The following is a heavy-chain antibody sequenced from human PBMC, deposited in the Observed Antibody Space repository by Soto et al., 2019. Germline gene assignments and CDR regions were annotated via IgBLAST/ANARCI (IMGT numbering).Heavy chain of an antibody. J-gene: IGHJ4*02. Sequence: GASVKVSCKASGYTFTSYYMHWVRQAPGQGLEWMGIINPSGGSTSYAQKFQGRVTMTRDTSTSTVYMELSSLRSEDTAVYYCASTLGYCSGGSCYRFDYWGQGTLVTVSS. CDR1: GYTFTSYY. CDR2: INPSGGST. V-gene: IGHV1-46*03. CDR3: ASTLGYCSGGSCYRFDY. D-gene: IGHD2-15*01.